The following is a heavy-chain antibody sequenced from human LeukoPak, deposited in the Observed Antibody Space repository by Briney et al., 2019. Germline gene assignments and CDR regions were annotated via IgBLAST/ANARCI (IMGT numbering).Heavy chain of an antibody. CDR3: AIPPGYCSGGSCFDY. V-gene: IGHV3-21*01. CDR1: GFTFSSYS. Sequence: GGSLRLSCAASGFTFSSYSMNWVRQAPGKGLEWVSSISSSSCIYYADSVKGRFTISRDNAKNSLYLQMNSLRAEDTAVYYCAIPPGYCSGGSCFDYWGQGTLVTVSS. D-gene: IGHD2-15*01. J-gene: IGHJ4*02. CDR2: ISSSSCI.